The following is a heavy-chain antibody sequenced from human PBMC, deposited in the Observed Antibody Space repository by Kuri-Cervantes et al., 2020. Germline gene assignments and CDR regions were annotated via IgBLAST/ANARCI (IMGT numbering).Heavy chain of an antibody. CDR2: ISSSSSYI. CDR1: GFTFSSYS. J-gene: IGHJ4*02. D-gene: IGHD5-18*01. CDR3: ARDANTRTYRRTAMGDY. Sequence: GGSLRLSCAASGFTFSSYSMNWVRQAPGKGLEWVSSISSSSSYIYYADSVKGRFTISRDNAKNSLYLQMNSLRAEDTAVYYCARDANTRTYRRTAMGDYWGQGTLVTVSS. V-gene: IGHV3-21*01.